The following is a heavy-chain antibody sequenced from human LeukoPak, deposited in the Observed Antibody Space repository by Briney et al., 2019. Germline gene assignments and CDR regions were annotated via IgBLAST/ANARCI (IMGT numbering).Heavy chain of an antibody. CDR1: GYTFTSYY. J-gene: IGHJ5*02. V-gene: IGHV1-46*01. CDR2: IIPSGGST. D-gene: IGHD6-19*01. Sequence: AAVKVSCKASGYTFTSYYMHLVRQAPGQGLEWMGLIIPSGGSTSYAQKFQGRVTMTRDTSTSTVYMELSSLRSEDTAVYYCARGVGGWYSRDNNWFDPWGQGTLVTVSS. CDR3: ARGVGGWYSRDNNWFDP.